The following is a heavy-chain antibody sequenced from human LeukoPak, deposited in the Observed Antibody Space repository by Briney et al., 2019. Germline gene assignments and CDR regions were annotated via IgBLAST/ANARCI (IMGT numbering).Heavy chain of an antibody. Sequence: ASVRVSCKASGYIFTSYSISWVRQAPGQGLEWMGWISAYNGDTNYVQKLQGRVTMTTDTSTSTAYMELRTLSSDDAAVYYCVRTVVRGVIYYFDYWGQGTLVTVSS. V-gene: IGHV1-18*01. CDR1: GYIFTSYS. D-gene: IGHD3-10*01. CDR3: VRTVVRGVIYYFDY. CDR2: ISAYNGDT. J-gene: IGHJ4*02.